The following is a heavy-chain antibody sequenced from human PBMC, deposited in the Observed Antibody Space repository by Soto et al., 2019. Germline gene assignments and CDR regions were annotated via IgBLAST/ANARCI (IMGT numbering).Heavy chain of an antibody. D-gene: IGHD3-9*01. J-gene: IGHJ4*02. Sequence: GGSLRLSCAASGFTFDDYAMHWVRQAPGKGLEWVSGISWNSGSIGYADSVKGRFTISRDNAKNSLYLQMNSLRAEDTALYYCAKDLSPDDILTGYYNYWGQGTLVTVSS. CDR3: AKDLSPDDILTGYYNY. V-gene: IGHV3-9*01. CDR1: GFTFDDYA. CDR2: ISWNSGSI.